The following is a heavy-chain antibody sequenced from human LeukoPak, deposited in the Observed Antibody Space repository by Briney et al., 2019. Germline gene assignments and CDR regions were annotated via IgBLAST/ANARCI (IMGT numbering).Heavy chain of an antibody. CDR1: GYGFSSSW. CDR3: AVGTTPYFIDY. J-gene: IGHJ4*02. Sequence: GESLKISCYGSGYGFSSSWIGWVRQMSVKGLEWMGFIYPGDSDTRYSPSFQAQVTISADKSIGTAFLQWRSLKASDTAMYYCAVGTTPYFIDYWGQGTLVTVSS. V-gene: IGHV5-51*01. D-gene: IGHD2/OR15-2a*01. CDR2: IYPGDSDT.